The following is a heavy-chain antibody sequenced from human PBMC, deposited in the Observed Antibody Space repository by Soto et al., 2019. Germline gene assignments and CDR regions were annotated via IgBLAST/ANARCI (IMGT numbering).Heavy chain of an antibody. J-gene: IGHJ4*02. Sequence: EVQLLESGGGLVQPGGSLRLSCAASGFTFSSYAMSWVRQAPGKGLEWVSAISGSGGSTYYADSVKGRFTISRDNSKDTLYLQINSLRAEDTAVYYCANPIPKTGTTFGFWGQGTLVTVSS. CDR2: ISGSGGST. CDR1: GFTFSSYA. D-gene: IGHD1-1*01. V-gene: IGHV3-23*01. CDR3: ANPIPKTGTTFGF.